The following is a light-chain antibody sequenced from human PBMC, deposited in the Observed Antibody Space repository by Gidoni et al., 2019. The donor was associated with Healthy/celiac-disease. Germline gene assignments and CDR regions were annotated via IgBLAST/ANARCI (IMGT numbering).Light chain of an antibody. Sequence: DIVLTQSPGTLSLSPGERATLSCRASQSVSSSYLAWYQQKPGQAPRLLIYGVSSRATGIPDRFSGSGSGTDFTLTISRLEPEDFAVYYCQQYGSLWTFGQGTKVEIK. V-gene: IGKV3-20*01. CDR2: GVS. CDR3: QQYGSLWT. CDR1: QSVSSSY. J-gene: IGKJ1*01.